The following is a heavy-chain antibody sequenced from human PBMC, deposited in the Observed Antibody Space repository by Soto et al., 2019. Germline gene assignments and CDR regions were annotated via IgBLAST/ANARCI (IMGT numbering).Heavy chain of an antibody. CDR2: VYSSGDT. D-gene: IGHD3-3*01. CDR1: GGSMSSYY. Sequence: QVHLQQSGPGLVNPSETLSLTCTVSGGSMSSYYWTWIRQPAGKGLEWIGRVYSSGDTHYNPSLKSRLTIALDTSKNQCSLRLLSVTDADTAVYYCARGQRFSDWFDPWGQGTLVTVSS. J-gene: IGHJ5*02. V-gene: IGHV4-4*07. CDR3: ARGQRFSDWFDP.